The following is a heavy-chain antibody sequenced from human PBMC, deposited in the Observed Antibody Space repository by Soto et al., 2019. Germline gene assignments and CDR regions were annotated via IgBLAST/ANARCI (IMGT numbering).Heavy chain of an antibody. Sequence: QITLKESGPTLVKPTQTLTLTCTFSGFSLSTSGVGVGWIRQPPGNALEWLGIIYWDDDKYYSPSLKSRLTISKDTSKSQVVLTMTSMDPVDTATYYCALQEKGSWVNFDHWGQGALVTVSS. CDR2: IYWDDDK. CDR1: GFSLSTSGVG. CDR3: ALQEKGSWVNFDH. V-gene: IGHV2-5*02. J-gene: IGHJ4*02. D-gene: IGHD6-13*01.